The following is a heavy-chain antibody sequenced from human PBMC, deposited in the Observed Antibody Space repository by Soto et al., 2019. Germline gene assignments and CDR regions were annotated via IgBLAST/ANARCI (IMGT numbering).Heavy chain of an antibody. CDR2: ISSSSSTI. CDR1: GFTFSSYS. V-gene: IGHV3-48*01. CDR3: AREVVITTGAFDI. J-gene: IGHJ3*02. Sequence: HPGGSLRLSCAASGFTFSSYSMNWVRQAPGKGLEWVSYISSSSSTIYYADSVKGRFTISRDNAKNSLYLQMNSLRGEDTAVYYCAREVVITTGAFDIWGQGTMVTVSS. D-gene: IGHD3-22*01.